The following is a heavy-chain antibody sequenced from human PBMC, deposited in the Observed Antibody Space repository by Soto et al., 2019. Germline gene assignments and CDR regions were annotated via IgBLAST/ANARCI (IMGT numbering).Heavy chain of an antibody. D-gene: IGHD1-1*01. V-gene: IGHV5-51*01. CDR3: GRHETVLFQPYSSPGMYA. Sequence: GESLKISCKGSGYSFTSYWIGWVRQMPGKGLEWMGIIYPGDSDTRYSPSFQGQVTISADKSISTAYLQWSSLKASDTAMYYCGRHETVLFQPYSSPGMYAWAQGTPLPFS. CDR2: IYPGDSDT. J-gene: IGHJ6*02. CDR1: GYSFTSYW.